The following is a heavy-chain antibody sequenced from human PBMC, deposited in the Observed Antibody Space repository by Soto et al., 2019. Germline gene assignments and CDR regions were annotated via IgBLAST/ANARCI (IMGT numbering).Heavy chain of an antibody. CDR1: GFTFSSYS. Sequence: GGSLRLSCAASGFTFSSYSMALVRQAAGKWPQWVSGLSGVGANTFYIDSVRGRFTISVGNSKNTVYLQMDSLRADDTAVYYCARWSGYADAWGQGTLVTVSS. CDR3: ARWSGYADA. V-gene: IGHV3-23*01. D-gene: IGHD4-17*01. J-gene: IGHJ4*02. CDR2: LSGVGANT.